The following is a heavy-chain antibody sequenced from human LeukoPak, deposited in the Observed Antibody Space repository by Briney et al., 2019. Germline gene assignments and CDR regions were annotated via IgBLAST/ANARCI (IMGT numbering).Heavy chain of an antibody. CDR2: INWNGGST. D-gene: IGHD5-18*01. CDR3: ARDGLVDTPMGAGY. CDR1: GFTFDDYD. Sequence: PGGSLRLSCAASGFTFDDYDMSWVRQGPGKGLEWVSGINWNGGSTGYADSVKGRFTISRDNAKNSLYLQMNSLRAEDTALYYCARDGLVDTPMGAGYWGQGTLVTVSS. J-gene: IGHJ4*02. V-gene: IGHV3-20*04.